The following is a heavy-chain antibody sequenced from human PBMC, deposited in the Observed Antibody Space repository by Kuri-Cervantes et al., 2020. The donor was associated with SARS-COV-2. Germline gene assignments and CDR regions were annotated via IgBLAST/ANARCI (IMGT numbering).Heavy chain of an antibody. CDR1: GFTFSYYG. J-gene: IGHJ4*02. D-gene: IGHD3-3*01. CDR3: AKVETASLDY. Sequence: GESLKISCAASGFTFSYYGMHWVRQAPGKGLEWVGFVRRDGSNYYYADSVKGRFTISRDNSKNALYLEMNSLGPEDTAVYYCAKVETASLDYWGQGTLVTVSS. CDR2: VRRDGSNY. V-gene: IGHV3-30*02.